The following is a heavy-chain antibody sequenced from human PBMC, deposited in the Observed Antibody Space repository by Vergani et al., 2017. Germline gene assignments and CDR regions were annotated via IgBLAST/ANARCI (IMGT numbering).Heavy chain of an antibody. J-gene: IGHJ3*01. CDR2: ISWNSGRI. Sequence: EVQLVESGGGLVQPGRSLRLPCAASGFSFDDYAMHWVRQAPGKGLEWVSGISWNSGRIAYADSVKGRFTISRDNAKSSLYLQMDSLRAEDTAVYYCAREYSSTSGRAFDFWGQGTKVTVSS. V-gene: IGHV3-9*01. D-gene: IGHD2-2*01. CDR3: AREYSSTSGRAFDF. CDR1: GFSFDDYA.